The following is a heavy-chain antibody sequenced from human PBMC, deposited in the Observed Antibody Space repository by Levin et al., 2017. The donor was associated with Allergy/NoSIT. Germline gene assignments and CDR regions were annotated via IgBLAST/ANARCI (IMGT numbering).Heavy chain of an antibody. CDR2: IYPGDSDT. J-gene: IGHJ3*02. D-gene: IGHD1-26*01. V-gene: IGHV5-51*01. CDR1: GYSFTSYW. CDR3: ARRQVGATWAFDI. Sequence: KVSCKGSGYSFTSYWIGWVRQMPGKGLEWMGIIYPGDSDTRYSPSFQGQVTISADKSISTAYLQWSSLKASDTAMYYCARRQVGATWAFDIWGQGTMVTVSS.